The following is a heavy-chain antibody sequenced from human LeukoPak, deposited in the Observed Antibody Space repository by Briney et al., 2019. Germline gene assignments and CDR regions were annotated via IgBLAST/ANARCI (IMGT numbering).Heavy chain of an antibody. CDR3: AKGGGYEAQYYYYYLDV. CDR2: IRYDGSNK. D-gene: IGHD5-12*01. V-gene: IGHV3-30*02. CDR1: GFTFSSYG. Sequence: GGSLRLSCAASGFTFSSYGMYWVRQAPGKGLEWVAFIRYDGSNKYYADSVKGRFTVSRDNSKNTQYLQMKSLRAEDTAVYYCAKGGGYEAQYYYYYLDVWGKGTTVTISS. J-gene: IGHJ6*03.